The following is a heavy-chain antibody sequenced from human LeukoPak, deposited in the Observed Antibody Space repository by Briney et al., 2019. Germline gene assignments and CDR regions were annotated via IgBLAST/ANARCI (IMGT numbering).Heavy chain of an antibody. V-gene: IGHV3-30*18. J-gene: IGHJ4*02. CDR1: GFTFSSYG. Sequence: GGSPRLSCAASGFTFSSYGMHWVRQAPGKGLEWVAVISYDGSNKYYADSVKGRFTISRDNSKNTLYLQMNSLRAEDTAVYYCAKDLLRYFDWLFDYWGQGTLVTVSS. CDR2: ISYDGSNK. CDR3: AKDLLRYFDWLFDY. D-gene: IGHD3-9*01.